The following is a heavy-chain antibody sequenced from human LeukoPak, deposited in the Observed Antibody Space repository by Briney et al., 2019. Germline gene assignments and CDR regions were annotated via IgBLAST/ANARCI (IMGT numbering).Heavy chain of an antibody. CDR1: GDSVSSTSAA. CDR3: ARSVADLDY. V-gene: IGHV6-1*01. J-gene: IGHJ4*02. Sequence: SQTLSLTCAISGDSVSSTSAAWNWIRQPPSRGLEWLGRTYYRSKWYNEYAVSVKSRMTINPDTSKNQFSLHLNSVTPEDTAVYYCARSVADLDYWGQGTLVTVSS. CDR2: TYYRSKWYN. D-gene: IGHD6-19*01.